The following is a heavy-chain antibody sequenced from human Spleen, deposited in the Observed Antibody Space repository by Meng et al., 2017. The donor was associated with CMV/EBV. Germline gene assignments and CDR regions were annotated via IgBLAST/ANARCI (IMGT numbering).Heavy chain of an antibody. Sequence: CAVSGFTCSNAWMSWVRQAPGKGLEWVGHIKNKGDGETTDYAAPVKGRFTISRDDSKTTLYLQMSSLRIADTAVYYCTTGPAPVEYDFWSQGTLVTVSS. CDR2: IKNKGDGETT. J-gene: IGHJ4*02. V-gene: IGHV3-15*01. D-gene: IGHD2/OR15-2a*01. CDR3: TTGPAPVEYDF. CDR1: GFTCSNAW.